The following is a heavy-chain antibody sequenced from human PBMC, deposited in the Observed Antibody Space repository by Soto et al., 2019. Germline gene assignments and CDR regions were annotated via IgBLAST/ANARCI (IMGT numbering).Heavy chain of an antibody. CDR1: GGSFSGYY. CDR2: INHSGST. CDR3: AIKGYYDFWSGYYPFDY. J-gene: IGHJ4*02. V-gene: IGHV4-34*01. Sequence: SETLSLTCAVYGGSFSGYYWSWIRQPPGKGLEWIGEINHSGSTNYNPSLKSRVTISVDTSKNQFSLKLFSVTAAYTSVYFCAIKGYYDFWSGYYPFDYWGQGTLVTVSS. D-gene: IGHD3-3*01.